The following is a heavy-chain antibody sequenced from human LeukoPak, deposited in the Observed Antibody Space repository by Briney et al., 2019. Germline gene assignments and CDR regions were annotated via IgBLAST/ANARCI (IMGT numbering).Heavy chain of an antibody. Sequence: ASVKVSCKASGYTFTDYYMHWVQQAPGRGLEWMGRVDPADGEAAYAEKFQGRVTITADESTSTAYMELSSLRSEDTAVYYCARVVLLDCSSTSCFLGWFDPWGQGTLVTVSS. D-gene: IGHD2-2*01. V-gene: IGHV1-69-2*01. J-gene: IGHJ5*02. CDR3: ARVVLLDCSSTSCFLGWFDP. CDR2: VDPADGEA. CDR1: GYTFTDYY.